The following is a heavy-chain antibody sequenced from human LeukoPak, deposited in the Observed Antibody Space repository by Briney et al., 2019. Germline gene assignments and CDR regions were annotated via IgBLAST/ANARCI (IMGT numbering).Heavy chain of an antibody. CDR1: GFTFSSYA. CDR3: ARMVYDILTGYFFDY. D-gene: IGHD3-9*01. J-gene: IGHJ4*02. V-gene: IGHV3-30-3*01. CDR2: ISYDGSNK. Sequence: GGSLRLSCAASGFTFSSYAMHWVRQAPGKGREGVAVISYDGSNKYYADSVKGRFTISRDNSKNTLYLQMNSLRAEDTAVYYCARMVYDILTGYFFDYWGQGTLVTVSS.